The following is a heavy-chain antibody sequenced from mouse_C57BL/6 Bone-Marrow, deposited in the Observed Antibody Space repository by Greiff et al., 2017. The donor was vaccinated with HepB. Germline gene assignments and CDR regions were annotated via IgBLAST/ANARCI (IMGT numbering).Heavy chain of an antibody. Sequence: VMLVESGAELVRPGTSVKVSCKASGYAFTNYLIEWVKQRPGQGLEWIGVINPGSGGTNYNEKFKGKATLTADKSSSTAYMQLSSLTSEDSAVYFCARLTTTQGYWGQGTTLTVSS. CDR2: INPGSGGT. V-gene: IGHV1-54*01. J-gene: IGHJ2*01. CDR1: GYAFTNYL. CDR3: ARLTTTQGY. D-gene: IGHD1-1*01.